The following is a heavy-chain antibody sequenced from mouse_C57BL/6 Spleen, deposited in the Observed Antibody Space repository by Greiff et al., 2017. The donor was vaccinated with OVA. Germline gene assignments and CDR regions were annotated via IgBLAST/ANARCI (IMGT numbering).Heavy chain of an antibody. CDR3: ATYGSSHWFAY. D-gene: IGHD1-1*01. CDR1: GVDFSRYW. J-gene: IGHJ3*01. Sequence: GVDFSRYWMSWVRRAPGKGLEWIGEINPDSSTINYAPSLKDKFIISRDNAKNTLYLQMSKVRSEDTALYYCATYGSSHWFAYWGQGTLVTVSA. V-gene: IGHV4-1*01. CDR2: INPDSSTI.